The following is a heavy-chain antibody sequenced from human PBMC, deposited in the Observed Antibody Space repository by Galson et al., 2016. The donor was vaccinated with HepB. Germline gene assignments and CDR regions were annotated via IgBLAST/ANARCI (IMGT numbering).Heavy chain of an antibody. Sequence: SETLSLTCSDSVDSMNDFYWTWIRQSPGKGLEWIGYIYHSGSTNYNPSLQSRLTMSIDTSKKRVSLNLTSVTAADTAVYYCARDGFYTMGGFDVWGQGAMVTVSS. V-gene: IGHV4-59*01. CDR3: ARDGFYTMGGFDV. D-gene: IGHD3-10*01. CDR1: VDSMNDFY. J-gene: IGHJ3*01. CDR2: IYHSGST.